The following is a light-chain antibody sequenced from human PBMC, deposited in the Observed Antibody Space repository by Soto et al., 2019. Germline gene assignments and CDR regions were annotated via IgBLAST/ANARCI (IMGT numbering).Light chain of an antibody. CDR1: QSISNF. CDR3: QQSYTTPWT. Sequence: DIQMTQSPSSLSASVGDRVSIAFRASQSISNFVNWYQQKPLKAPKLLIYAASILQSGVPSRFSGSGSGTDFTLTISSLQPDDFATYYCQQSYTTPWTFGQGTKVDVK. V-gene: IGKV1-39*01. J-gene: IGKJ1*01. CDR2: AAS.